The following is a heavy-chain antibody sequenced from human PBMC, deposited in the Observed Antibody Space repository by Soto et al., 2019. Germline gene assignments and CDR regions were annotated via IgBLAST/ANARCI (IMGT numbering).Heavy chain of an antibody. Sequence: QVQLVESGGAGVSLGSSLRSPFQAPESNFRVFGWHWAGKAPGKGLGWVAVIYYDGSKKDYGDSVQGRFTISRDNSKNTLYLQMNSLRAEDTAVYYCGRGVRGVIIHWGQGTLVTVSS. D-gene: IGHD3-10*01. V-gene: IGHV3-33*01. CDR2: IYYDGSKK. CDR3: GRGVRGVIIH. J-gene: IGHJ4*02. CDR1: ESNFRVFG.